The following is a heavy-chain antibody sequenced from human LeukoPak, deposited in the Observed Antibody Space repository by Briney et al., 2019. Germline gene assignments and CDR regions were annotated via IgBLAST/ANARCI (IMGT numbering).Heavy chain of an antibody. V-gene: IGHV3-30*18. J-gene: IGHJ4*02. CDR2: ISYDGSNK. D-gene: IGHD2/OR15-2a*01. Sequence: GGSLRLSCAASGFTFSSYGMHWVRQAPGKGLEWVAVISYDGSNKYYADFVKGRFTISRDNSKNTLYLHMNSLRAEDTAVYYCAKDLSGSFDYWGQGTLVTVSS. CDR1: GFTFSSYG. CDR3: AKDLSGSFDY.